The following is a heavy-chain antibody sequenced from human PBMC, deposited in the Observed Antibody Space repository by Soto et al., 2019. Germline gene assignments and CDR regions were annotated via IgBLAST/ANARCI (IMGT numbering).Heavy chain of an antibody. V-gene: IGHV3-33*01. CDR2: IWYDGSNK. D-gene: IGHD5-18*01. CDR1: VFTFSSYG. CDR3: ARERIQLYYYYGMDV. Sequence: GGSLRLSCAASVFTFSSYGMHWVRQAPGKGLGWVAVIWYDGSNKYYADSVKGRFTISRDNSKNTLYLQMNSLRAEDTAVYYCARERIQLYYYYGMDVWGQGTTVTVSS. J-gene: IGHJ6*02.